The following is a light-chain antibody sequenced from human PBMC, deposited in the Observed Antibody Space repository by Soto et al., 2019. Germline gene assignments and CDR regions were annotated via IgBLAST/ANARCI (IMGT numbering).Light chain of an antibody. Sequence: QLVLTQPPSVSGAPGQRVTISCTGSSSNIGAGYDVHWYQQLPGTAPKLLIFININRPSGVPDRFSGSKSGTSASLAITRLRAEDEADYYCQSYDSSLSGYVFGTGTKVTVL. CDR1: SSNIGAGYD. CDR2: INI. CDR3: QSYDSSLSGYV. V-gene: IGLV1-40*01. J-gene: IGLJ1*01.